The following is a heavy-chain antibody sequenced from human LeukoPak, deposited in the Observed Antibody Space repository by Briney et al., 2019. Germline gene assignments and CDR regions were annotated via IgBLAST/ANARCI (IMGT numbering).Heavy chain of an antibody. Sequence: GGSLRLSCAASGFTFSSYWMSWVRQAPGKGLEWVANIKQGGSEKYYVDSVKGRFTISRDNAKNSLYLQMNSLRAEDTAVYYCARLGYQLLNNWFDPWGQGTLVTVSS. J-gene: IGHJ5*02. V-gene: IGHV3-7*01. CDR1: GFTFSSYW. CDR3: ARLGYQLLNNWFDP. D-gene: IGHD2-2*01. CDR2: IKQGGSEK.